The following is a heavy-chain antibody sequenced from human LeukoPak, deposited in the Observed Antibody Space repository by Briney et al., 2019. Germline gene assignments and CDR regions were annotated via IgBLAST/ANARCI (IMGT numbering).Heavy chain of an antibody. CDR3: ARDDFWSGYEFDY. CDR1: GYTFTGYY. D-gene: IGHD3-3*01. V-gene: IGHV1-2*02. Sequence: AASVKVSCKASGYTFTGYYMHWVRQAPGQGLEWMGWINPNSGGTNYAQKFQGRVTMTRDTSISTAYMELSRLRSDDTAVYYCARDDFWSGYEFDYWGQGTLVTVSS. CDR2: INPNSGGT. J-gene: IGHJ4*02.